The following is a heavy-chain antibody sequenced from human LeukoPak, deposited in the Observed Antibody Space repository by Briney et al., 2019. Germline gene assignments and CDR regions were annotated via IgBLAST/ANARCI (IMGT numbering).Heavy chain of an antibody. J-gene: IGHJ3*02. D-gene: IGHD3-10*01. V-gene: IGHV1-69*05. CDR2: IIPIFGTA. CDR1: GGTFSSYA. Sequence: ASVKVSCKASGGTFSSYAISWVRQAPGQGLEWMGGIIPIFGTANYAQKFQGRVTITTDESTSTAYMELSSLRSEDTAVYYCAAPNYYGSPGDAFDIWGRGTMVTVSS. CDR3: AAPNYYGSPGDAFDI.